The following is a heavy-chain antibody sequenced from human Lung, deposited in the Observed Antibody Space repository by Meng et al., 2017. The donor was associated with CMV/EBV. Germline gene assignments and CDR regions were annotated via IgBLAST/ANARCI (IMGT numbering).Heavy chain of an antibody. CDR3: LRRSGGSV. J-gene: IGHJ1*01. Sequence: VQLRGSGPALVKPSGTLSLPGAASGDSITNHNWWAWVRQPPGKGLEWIGEIPHRGSSAYNPSLKSRVSMSIDKPKNQFSLKLTSVTAADTAVYHCLRRSGGSVWGQGTLVTVSS. D-gene: IGHD3-10*01. CDR2: IPHRGSS. CDR1: GDSITNHNW. V-gene: IGHV4-4*02.